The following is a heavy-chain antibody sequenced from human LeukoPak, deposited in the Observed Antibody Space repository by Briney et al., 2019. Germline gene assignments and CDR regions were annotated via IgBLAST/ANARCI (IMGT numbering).Heavy chain of an antibody. CDR2: IRYEGSNK. J-gene: IGHJ4*02. CDR3: AKESDVAAAGIDY. CDR1: GFIFSGYG. V-gene: IGHV3-30*02. D-gene: IGHD6-13*01. Sequence: GGSLRLSCAASGFIFSGYGMHWVRQAPGKGLQGVTFIRYEGSNKYYADSVKGRFTISRDNSKNTLYLQMNSLRVEDTAVYYCAKESDVAAAGIDYWGQGTLVTVSS.